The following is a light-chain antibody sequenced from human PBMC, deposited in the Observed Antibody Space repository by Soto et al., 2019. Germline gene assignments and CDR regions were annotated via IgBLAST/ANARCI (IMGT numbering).Light chain of an antibody. CDR1: SSDVGAYNF. CDR3: SAYTVSRTYV. V-gene: IGLV2-14*03. Sequence: QPALTQPASVSGSPGQSITISCTGTSSDVGAYNFVSWHQQHPGKAPKPMIYNVYDRPSGISYRFSGSKSGNTASLTISGLQGEDEADYYCSAYTVSRTYVFGTGTKVTVL. J-gene: IGLJ1*01. CDR2: NVY.